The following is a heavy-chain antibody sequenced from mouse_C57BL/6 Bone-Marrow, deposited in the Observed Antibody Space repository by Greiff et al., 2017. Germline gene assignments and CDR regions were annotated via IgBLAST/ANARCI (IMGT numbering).Heavy chain of an antibody. CDR1: GYTFTSYG. V-gene: IGHV1-81*01. D-gene: IGHD2-3*01. CDR3: ARDRDGYSWYFDV. J-gene: IGHJ1*03. CDR2: IYPRSGNT. Sequence: QVQLKQSGAELARPGASVKLSCKASGYTFTSYGISWVKQRTGQGLEWIGEIYPRSGNTYYNEKFKGKATLTADKSSSTAYMELRSLTSEDSAVYFCARDRDGYSWYFDVWGTGTTVTVSS.